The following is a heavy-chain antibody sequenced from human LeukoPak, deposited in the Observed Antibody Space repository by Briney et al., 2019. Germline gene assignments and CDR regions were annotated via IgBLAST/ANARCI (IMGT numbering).Heavy chain of an antibody. Sequence: GGSLRLSCAASGFTFSSYGMLWVRQAPGKGLEWVAVIWYDGSNKYYADSVKGRFTISRDNSKNTLYLQMNSLRAEDTAVYYCARDLVGASYGYDYYYGMDVWGQGTTVTVSS. CDR1: GFTFSSYG. J-gene: IGHJ6*02. CDR3: ARDLVGASYGYDYYYGMDV. CDR2: IWYDGSNK. V-gene: IGHV3-33*01. D-gene: IGHD5-18*01.